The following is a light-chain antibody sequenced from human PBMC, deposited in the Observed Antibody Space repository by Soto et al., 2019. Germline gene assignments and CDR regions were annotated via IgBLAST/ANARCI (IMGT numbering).Light chain of an antibody. CDR1: QSVSTS. J-gene: IGKJ4*01. CDR3: QQRSAWPLLWT. CDR2: DAS. V-gene: IGKV3-11*01. Sequence: EIVLTQSPATLSLSPGERATLSCRASQSVSTSLAWYQQKPGQPPRLLIYDASNRATGIPARFSGSGSGTDFTPTISSLEPEDFAVYYCQQRSAWPLLWTFGGGTKVEIK.